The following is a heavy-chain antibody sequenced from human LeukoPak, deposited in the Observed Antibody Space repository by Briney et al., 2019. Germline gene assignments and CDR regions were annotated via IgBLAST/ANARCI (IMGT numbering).Heavy chain of an antibody. CDR1: GFTFSSYS. V-gene: IGHV3-21*01. Sequence: PGGSLRLSCAASGFTFSSYSMTWVRQAPGKGLEWVSSISSSSSYIYYADSVKGRFTISRDNAKNSLYLQMNSLRAEDTAVYYCARDHYCSSTSCNMDVWGQGTTVTVSS. CDR2: ISSSSSYI. CDR3: ARDHYCSSTSCNMDV. D-gene: IGHD2-2*01. J-gene: IGHJ6*02.